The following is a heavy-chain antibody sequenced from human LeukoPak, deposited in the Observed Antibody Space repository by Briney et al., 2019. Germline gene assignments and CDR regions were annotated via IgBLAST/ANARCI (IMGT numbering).Heavy chain of an antibody. V-gene: IGHV3-48*03. J-gene: IGHJ4*02. Sequence: PGGSLRLSCAASGFTFSRYWMHWVRQAPGKGLEWVSYISSSGSTIYYADSVKGRFTISRDNAKNSLYLQMNSLRAEDTAVYYCARDRRAGTVFDYWGQGTLVTVSS. CDR3: ARDRRAGTVFDY. CDR1: GFTFSRYW. D-gene: IGHD1-1*01. CDR2: ISSSGSTI.